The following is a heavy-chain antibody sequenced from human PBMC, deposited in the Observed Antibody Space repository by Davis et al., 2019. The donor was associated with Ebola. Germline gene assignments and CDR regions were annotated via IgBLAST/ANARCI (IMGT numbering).Heavy chain of an antibody. CDR2: ISSSSSTI. Sequence: PGGSLRLSCAASGFTFSSYSMNWVRQAPGKGLEWVSYISSSSSTIYYADSVKGRFTISRDNAKNSLYLQMNSLRAEDTAVYYCARGDGYNLCDYWGQGTLVTVSS. CDR1: GFTFSSYS. D-gene: IGHD5-24*01. J-gene: IGHJ4*02. CDR3: ARGDGYNLCDY. V-gene: IGHV3-48*01.